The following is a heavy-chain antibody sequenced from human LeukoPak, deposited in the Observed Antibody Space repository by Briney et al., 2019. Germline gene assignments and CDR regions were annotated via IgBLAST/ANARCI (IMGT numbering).Heavy chain of an antibody. Sequence: GGPLRLSCVASGFTFSSYALNWVRQTPGKGLEWVSTISGSCDNRLYADAVRGRFTISRDNTRNTLQLQVNSLRAEDTAVYYCAKGYINGYGAWGQGTLV. D-gene: IGHD1-20*01. CDR3: AKGYINGYGA. CDR1: GFTFSSYA. V-gene: IGHV3-23*01. J-gene: IGHJ5*02. CDR2: ISGSCDNR.